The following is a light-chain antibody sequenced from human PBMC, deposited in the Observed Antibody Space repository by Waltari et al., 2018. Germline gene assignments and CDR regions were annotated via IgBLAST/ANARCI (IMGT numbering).Light chain of an antibody. CDR3: QHYDSYPPT. J-gene: IGKJ3*01. CDR1: QDISSW. Sequence: DIQMTQSPSSLSASIGDRVIISCRASQDISSWLVWYQQKSDEAPKTLIYAASNLQSGVPSRFSGSGSGTHFTLTINSLQPEDFATYYCQHYDSYPPTFGPGTKVDHK. V-gene: IGKV1D-16*01. CDR2: AAS.